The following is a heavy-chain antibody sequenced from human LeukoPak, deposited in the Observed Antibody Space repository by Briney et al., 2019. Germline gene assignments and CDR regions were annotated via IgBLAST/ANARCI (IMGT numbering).Heavy chain of an antibody. CDR1: GFTFSSYA. CDR2: LSGSGDDT. V-gene: IGHV3-23*01. D-gene: IGHD5-24*01. J-gene: IGHJ4*02. Sequence: GGSLRLSCAASGFTFSSYAMSWVRQAPGKGLEWVSGLSGSGDDTDYADSVEGRFTISRDNSKNTVYLQMNSLRAEDTAVYYCAVQRGGDGYNTFDYWGQGTLVTVSS. CDR3: AVQRGGDGYNTFDY.